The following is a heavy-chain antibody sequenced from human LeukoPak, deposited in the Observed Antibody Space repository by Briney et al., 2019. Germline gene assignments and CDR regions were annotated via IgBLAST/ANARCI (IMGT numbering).Heavy chain of an antibody. D-gene: IGHD3/OR15-3a*01. CDR1: GFTFSTYS. CDR3: ARVAFGLYVMDV. J-gene: IGHJ6*02. CDR2: ISSDSNHR. V-gene: IGHV3-21*01. Sequence: GGSLRLSCAASGFTFSTYSMTWFRQAPGKGLEWVSSISSDSNHRFYADSLKGRFTISRDNAKNSLYLQLISLRAEDTAVYYCARVAFGLYVMDVWGQGTTVTVSS.